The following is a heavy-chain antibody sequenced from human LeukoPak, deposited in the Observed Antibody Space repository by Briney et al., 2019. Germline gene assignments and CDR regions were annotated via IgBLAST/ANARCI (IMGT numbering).Heavy chain of an antibody. Sequence: GSLRLSCAASGFTFSSYGMHWVRRAPGKGLEWVAVIWYDGSNKYYADSVKGRFTISRDNSKNTLYLQMNSLRAEDTAVYYCAKVQIVSSRVPRGATRYYGMDVWGQGTTVTVSS. CDR3: AKVQIVSSRVPRGATRYYGMDV. J-gene: IGHJ6*02. CDR1: GFTFSSYG. D-gene: IGHD6-13*01. V-gene: IGHV3-33*06. CDR2: IWYDGSNK.